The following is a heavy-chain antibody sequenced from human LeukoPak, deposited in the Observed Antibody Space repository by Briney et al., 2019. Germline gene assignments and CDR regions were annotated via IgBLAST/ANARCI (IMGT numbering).Heavy chain of an antibody. D-gene: IGHD6-6*01. V-gene: IGHV4-59*12. Sequence: TSETLSLTCTVSGGSISSYYWSWIRQPPGKGLEWIGYIYYSGSTNYNPSLKSRVTISVDTSKNQFSLKLSSVTAADTAVYYCARGRSIAARRGFDYWGQGTLVTVSS. CDR3: ARGRSIAARRGFDY. CDR1: GGSISSYY. J-gene: IGHJ4*02. CDR2: IYYSGST.